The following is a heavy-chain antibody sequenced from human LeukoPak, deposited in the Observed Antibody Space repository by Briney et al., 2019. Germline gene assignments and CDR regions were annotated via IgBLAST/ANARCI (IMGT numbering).Heavy chain of an antibody. CDR1: GYTFTSYY. D-gene: IGHD2-2*01. J-gene: IGHJ4*02. CDR3: ARDEGCSSTSCLFDY. CDR2: INPSGGST. V-gene: IGHV1-46*01. Sequence: ASVKVSCKASGYTFTSYYMHWVRQAPGQGLEWMRIINPSGGSTNYAQKFQGRVTMTRDMSTSTVYMELSSLRSEDTAVYYCARDEGCSSTSCLFDYWGQGTLVTVSS.